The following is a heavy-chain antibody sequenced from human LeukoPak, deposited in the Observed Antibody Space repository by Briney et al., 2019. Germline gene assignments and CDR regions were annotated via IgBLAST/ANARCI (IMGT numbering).Heavy chain of an antibody. V-gene: IGHV3-53*03. Sequence: LTGGSLRLSCAASGFTVSNNYMSWVRQRPGKGLEWVSVIYSGGNTYYADSVRGRFTISRDNSQNTLYLQMNSLRVDDTALYFCARAGFYSGWYVVGFWGHGTLVTVSS. CDR2: IYSGGNT. CDR1: GFTVSNNY. D-gene: IGHD6-19*01. CDR3: ARAGFYSGWYVVGF. J-gene: IGHJ4*01.